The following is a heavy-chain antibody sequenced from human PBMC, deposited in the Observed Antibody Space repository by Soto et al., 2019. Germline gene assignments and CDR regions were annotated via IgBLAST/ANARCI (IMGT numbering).Heavy chain of an antibody. D-gene: IGHD3-9*01. CDR3: ARLRYFDWLLGFDP. Sequence: RGESLKISYKGSGDSFTSYWISWVRQMPGKGLEWMGRIDPSDSYTNYSPSFQGHVTISADKSISTAYLQWSSLKASDTAMYYCARLRYFDWLLGFDPWGQGTLVTVSS. CDR1: GDSFTSYW. J-gene: IGHJ5*02. CDR2: IDPSDSYT. V-gene: IGHV5-10-1*01.